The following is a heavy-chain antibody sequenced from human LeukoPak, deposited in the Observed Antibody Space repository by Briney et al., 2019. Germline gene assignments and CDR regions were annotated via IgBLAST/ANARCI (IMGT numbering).Heavy chain of an antibody. CDR3: AADYGDYHRVGTLARIDY. V-gene: IGHV1-69*13. J-gene: IGHJ4*02. Sequence: ASVKVSCKASGGTFSSYAISWVRQAPGQGLEWMGGIIPIFGTANYAQKFQGRVTITADESTSTAYMELSSLRSEDTAVYYCAADYGDYHRVGTLARIDYWGQGTLVTVSS. D-gene: IGHD4-17*01. CDR1: GGTFSSYA. CDR2: IIPIFGTA.